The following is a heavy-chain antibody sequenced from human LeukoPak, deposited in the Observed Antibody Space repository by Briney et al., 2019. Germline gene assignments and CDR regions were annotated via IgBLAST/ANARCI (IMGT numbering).Heavy chain of an antibody. CDR1: GGSISSGGYY. CDR3: ARDYGIVPGAFDI. Sequence: SETLSLTCTVSGGSISSGGYYWSWIRQHPGKGLEWIGYIYYSGSTYYSPSLKSRVTISVDTSKNQFSLKLSSVTAADTAVYYCARDYGIVPGAFDIWGQGTMVTVSS. V-gene: IGHV4-31*03. D-gene: IGHD2-2*01. J-gene: IGHJ3*02. CDR2: IYYSGST.